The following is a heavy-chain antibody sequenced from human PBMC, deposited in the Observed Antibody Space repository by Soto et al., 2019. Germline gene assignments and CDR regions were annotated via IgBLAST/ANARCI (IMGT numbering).Heavy chain of an antibody. J-gene: IGHJ5*02. V-gene: IGHV1-69*08. D-gene: IGHD2-21*02. CDR1: GGTFSSYT. Sequence: QVQLVQSGAEVKKPGSSVKVSCKASGGTFSSYTISWVRQAPGQGLEWMGRIIPILGIANYAQKFQGRVTITADKSTSTAYMELSSLRSEDTAVYYCARDAVSSVVVVTAHWFDPWGQGTLVTVSS. CDR2: IIPILGIA. CDR3: ARDAVSSVVVVTAHWFDP.